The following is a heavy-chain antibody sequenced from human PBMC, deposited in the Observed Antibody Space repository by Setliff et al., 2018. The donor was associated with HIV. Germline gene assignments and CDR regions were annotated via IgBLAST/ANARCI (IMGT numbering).Heavy chain of an antibody. D-gene: IGHD3-10*01. CDR3: ASDSPAARFEELEDHYYYFMDV. Sequence: SVKVSCKASGGPFTSAFNWVRQVPGQGLEWMGGIIPIFGTANYAQNFGGRVTITADQSTTTAYLQLDSLRFEDTAIYYCASDSPAARFEELEDHYYYFMDVWGKGTTVTVS. CDR2: IIPIFGTA. CDR1: GGPFTSA. V-gene: IGHV1-69*13. J-gene: IGHJ6*03.